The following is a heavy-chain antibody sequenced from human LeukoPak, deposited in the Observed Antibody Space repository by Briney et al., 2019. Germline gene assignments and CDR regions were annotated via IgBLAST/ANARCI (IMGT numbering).Heavy chain of an antibody. D-gene: IGHD3-16*01. J-gene: IGHJ4*02. CDR1: GFTFSSYA. Sequence: SGGSLRLSCAASGFTFSSYAMSWVRQAPGKGLEWVANIKQDGSEKYYVDSVKGRFTISRDNAKNSLYLQMNSLRAEDTAVYYCARDPGEDYWGQGTLVTVSS. CDR3: ARDPGEDY. CDR2: IKQDGSEK. V-gene: IGHV3-7*03.